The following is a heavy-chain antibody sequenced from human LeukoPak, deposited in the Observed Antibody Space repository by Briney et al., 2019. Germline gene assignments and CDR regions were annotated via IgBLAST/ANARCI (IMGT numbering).Heavy chain of an antibody. Sequence: ASVKVSCKVSGYTLTELSMHWVRQAPGKGLEWMGGFDPEDGETIYAQKFQGRVTMTEDTSTDTAYMELSSLRSEDTAVYYCATVPYSSGWYDPLYYFDYWGQGTLVTVSS. V-gene: IGHV1-24*01. CDR3: ATVPYSSGWYDPLYYFDY. CDR1: GYTLTELS. CDR2: FDPEDGET. J-gene: IGHJ4*02. D-gene: IGHD6-19*01.